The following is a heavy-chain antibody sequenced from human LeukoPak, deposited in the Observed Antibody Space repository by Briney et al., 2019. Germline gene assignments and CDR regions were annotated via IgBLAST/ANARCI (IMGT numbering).Heavy chain of an antibody. CDR1: GGSLSGYY. J-gene: IGHJ5*02. D-gene: IGHD3-22*01. Sequence: SETLSLTCAVYGGSLSGYYWSWIRQPPGKGLEWIGSIYYSGSTYYNPSLKSRVTISVDTSKNQFSLKLSSVTAADTAVYYCARQSYDSSGYYNWFDPWGQGTLVTVSS. CDR2: IYYSGST. CDR3: ARQSYDSSGYYNWFDP. V-gene: IGHV4-39*01.